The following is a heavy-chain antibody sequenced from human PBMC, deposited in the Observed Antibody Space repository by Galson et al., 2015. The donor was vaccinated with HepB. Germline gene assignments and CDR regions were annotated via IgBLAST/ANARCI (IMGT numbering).Heavy chain of an antibody. D-gene: IGHD2-21*01. CDR1: GYSFSNYG. J-gene: IGHJ6*02. CDR2: FSGYDAST. V-gene: IGHV1-18*01. Sequence: SVKVSCKASGYSFSNYGLSWIRQAPGPGLEWMGWFSGYDASTNNAPKFQGRVTMTADATTGTAYLELRNLRSDDTAVYYCARDSRLELRLNNYFSYGMDVWGQGSAVTVSS. CDR3: ARDSRLELRLNNYFSYGMDV.